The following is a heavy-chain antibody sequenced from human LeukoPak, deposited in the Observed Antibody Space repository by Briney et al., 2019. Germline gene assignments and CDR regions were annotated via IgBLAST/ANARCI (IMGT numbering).Heavy chain of an antibody. CDR2: IYYTGST. CDR1: GGSISSSRYY. V-gene: IGHV4-39*07. J-gene: IGHJ5*02. D-gene: IGHD6-19*01. Sequence: SETLSLTCTVSGGSISSSRYYWGWIRQPPGKGLDWIGGIYYTGSTYYNPSLKSRVTISIDTSKNQFSLHLTSVTAADTPFYYCARDSSIGSFWFAPWGQGPLVTVSS. CDR3: ARDSSIGSFWFAP.